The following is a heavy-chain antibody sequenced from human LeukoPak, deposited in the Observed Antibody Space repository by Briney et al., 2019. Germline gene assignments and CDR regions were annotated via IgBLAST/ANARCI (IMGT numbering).Heavy chain of an antibody. CDR1: GFTFSSYS. D-gene: IGHD4-17*01. J-gene: IGHJ4*02. V-gene: IGHV3-21*01. CDR3: AREHDYGDSADY. CDR2: ISSSSSYI. Sequence: GGSLRLSCAASGFTFSSYSMNWVRQAPGKGLEWVSSISSSSSYIYYADSVKGRFTISRDNAKNSLYLQMNSLRAEDTAVYCCAREHDYGDSADYWGQGTLVTVSS.